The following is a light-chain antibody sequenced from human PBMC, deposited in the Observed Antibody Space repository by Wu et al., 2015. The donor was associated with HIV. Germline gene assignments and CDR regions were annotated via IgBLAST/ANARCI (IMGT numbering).Light chain of an antibody. V-gene: IGKV3-11*01. J-gene: IGKJ4*01. CDR2: DAS. CDR3: QQRRNWFT. Sequence: EVVLTQSPATLSLSPGERATLSCRASQSVITYLAWYQHKPGQAPRLLIYDASNRATGVPARFSASGSGTDFTLTISSLEPEDVAVYYCQQRRNWFTFGGGTKVEIK. CDR1: QSVITY.